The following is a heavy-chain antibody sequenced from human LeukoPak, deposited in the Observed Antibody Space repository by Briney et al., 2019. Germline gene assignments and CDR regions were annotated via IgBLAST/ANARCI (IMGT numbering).Heavy chain of an antibody. J-gene: IGHJ4*02. V-gene: IGHV3-21*06. CDR2: VSSTNSSI. Sequence: TGGSLRLSCAASGFNFRNYGMKWVRQAPGKGVEWVSYVSSTNSSINYADPVKGRFTISRDNAQNSLYLQMNSLRGDDTAVYYCARGGAARPDYWGQGTLVTVSA. CDR1: GFNFRNYG. D-gene: IGHD6-6*01. CDR3: ARGGAARPDY.